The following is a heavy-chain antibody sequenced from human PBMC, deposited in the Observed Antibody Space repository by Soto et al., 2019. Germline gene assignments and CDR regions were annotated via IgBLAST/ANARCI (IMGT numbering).Heavy chain of an antibody. CDR1: GGTFSSYA. Sequence: QVQLVQSGAEVKKPGSSVKVSCKASGGTFSSYAISWVRQAPGQGLEWMGGIIPIFGTANYAQKLQGRVTITADESTSTAYMELSSLRSEDTAVYYCARGIAAAGTGLYYYYGMDVWGQGTTVTVSS. V-gene: IGHV1-69*01. CDR2: IIPIFGTA. J-gene: IGHJ6*02. CDR3: ARGIAAAGTGLYYYYGMDV. D-gene: IGHD6-13*01.